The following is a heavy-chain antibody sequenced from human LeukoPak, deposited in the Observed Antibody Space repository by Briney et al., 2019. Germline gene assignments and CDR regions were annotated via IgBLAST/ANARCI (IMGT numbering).Heavy chain of an antibody. D-gene: IGHD3-16*01. CDR2: ISGSGGST. V-gene: IGHV3-23*01. CDR1: GFTFSSYG. Sequence: GGSLRLSCAASGFTFSSYGMSWVRQAPGKGLEWVSAISGSGGSTYYADSVKGRFTISRDNSKNTLYLQMNSLRAEDTAVYYCAKDLLPGRDGVHYFDYWGQGTLVTVSS. J-gene: IGHJ4*02. CDR3: AKDLLPGRDGVHYFDY.